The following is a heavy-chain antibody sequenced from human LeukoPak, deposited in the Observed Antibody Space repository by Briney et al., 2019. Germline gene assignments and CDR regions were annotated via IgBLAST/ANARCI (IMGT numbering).Heavy chain of an antibody. Sequence: KPSETLSLTCTVSGGSISSGDYYWSWIRQPPGKGLEWTGYIYYSGSTSYNPSLKSRVSISMDTSKSQFSLKLTSVTAADTAVYYCAGSASSSWVDDYWGQGTLVTVSS. J-gene: IGHJ4*02. CDR2: IYYSGST. CDR1: GGSISSGDYY. V-gene: IGHV4-30-4*01. CDR3: AGSASSSWVDDY. D-gene: IGHD6-13*01.